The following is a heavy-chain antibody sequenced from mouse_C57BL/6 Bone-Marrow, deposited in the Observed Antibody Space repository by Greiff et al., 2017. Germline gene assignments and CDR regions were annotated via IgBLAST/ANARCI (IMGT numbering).Heavy chain of an antibody. J-gene: IGHJ1*03. V-gene: IGHV1-81*01. CDR2: IYPRSGNT. Sequence: QVQLQQSGAELARPGASVKLSCKASGYNFTSYGISWVKQRTGQGLEWIGEIYPRSGNTYYNEKFKGKATLTADKSSSTAYLELRSLTSEDSAVYFCARGLRYRYCYFDVWGTGTTVTVSS. CDR1: GYNFTSYG. D-gene: IGHD1-1*01. CDR3: ARGLRYRYCYFDV.